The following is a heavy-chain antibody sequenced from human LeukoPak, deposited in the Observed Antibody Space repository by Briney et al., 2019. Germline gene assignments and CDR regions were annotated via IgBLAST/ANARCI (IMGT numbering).Heavy chain of an antibody. J-gene: IGHJ4*02. CDR3: ARNSVGSGGHLDY. CDR2: IYYSGST. V-gene: IGHV4-39*07. Sequence: PSETLFLTCTVSGGSISSSSYYWGWIRQPPGKGLEWIGSIYYSGSTYYNPSLKSRVTISVDTSKNQFSLKLSSVTAADTAVYYCARNSVGSGGHLDYWGQGTLVTVSS. CDR1: GGSISSSSYY. D-gene: IGHD4-23*01.